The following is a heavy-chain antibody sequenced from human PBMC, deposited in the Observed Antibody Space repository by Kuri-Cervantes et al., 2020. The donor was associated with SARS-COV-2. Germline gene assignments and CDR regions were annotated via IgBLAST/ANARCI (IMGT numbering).Heavy chain of an antibody. V-gene: IGHV3-21*01. Sequence: VGSLRLSCAASGFTFSSYSMNWVRQAPGKGLEWVSSISSSSSYIYYADSVKGRFTISRDNAKNSLYLQMNSLRAEDTAVYYCARMYNWNYGYLDDYWGQGTLVTVSS. CDR1: GFTFSSYS. CDR2: ISSSSSYI. CDR3: ARMYNWNYGYLDDY. J-gene: IGHJ4*02. D-gene: IGHD1-7*01.